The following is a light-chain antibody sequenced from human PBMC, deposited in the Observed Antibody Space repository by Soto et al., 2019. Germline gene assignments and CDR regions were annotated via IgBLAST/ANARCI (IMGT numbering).Light chain of an antibody. CDR1: QSLEHSGGNTY. Sequence: DIVLTQTPLSSPVTLGQPASISCRSSQSLEHSGGNTYLHCLQQRPGQPPRLLIYKISNRFSGVADRFSGSGAGTHFTLKISRVGAEDVGVFFCMQPTQSPPDTFGQGTGLEI. CDR3: MQPTQSPPDT. CDR2: KIS. V-gene: IGKV2-24*01. J-gene: IGKJ2*01.